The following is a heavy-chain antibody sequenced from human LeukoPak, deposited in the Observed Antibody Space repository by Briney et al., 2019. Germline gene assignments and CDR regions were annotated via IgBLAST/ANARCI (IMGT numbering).Heavy chain of an antibody. J-gene: IGHJ5*02. CDR3: ARTVVTDGDWFDP. CDR2: IYYSGST. V-gene: IGHV4-59*01. Sequence: KASETLSLTCTVSGGSISSYYWSWIRQPPGKGLEWIGYIYYSGSTNYNPSLKSRVTISVDTSKNQFSLKLSSVTAADTAVYYCARTVVTDGDWFDPWGQGTLVTVSS. CDR1: GGSISSYY. D-gene: IGHD4-23*01.